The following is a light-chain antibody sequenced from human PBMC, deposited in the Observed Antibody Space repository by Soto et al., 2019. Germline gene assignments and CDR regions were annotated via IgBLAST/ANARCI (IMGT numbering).Light chain of an antibody. CDR2: EVS. CDR1: SSDVGGYNY. Sequence: QSALPQPASVSGSPGQSITISYTGTSSDVGGYNYVSWDQLHPGKAPKLMIHEVSERPSGVSNRFSGSKSGNTASLTISGLQAEGEADYYCASYASDVTYVFGSGTKVTVL. J-gene: IGLJ1*01. CDR3: ASYASDVTYV. V-gene: IGLV2-14*01.